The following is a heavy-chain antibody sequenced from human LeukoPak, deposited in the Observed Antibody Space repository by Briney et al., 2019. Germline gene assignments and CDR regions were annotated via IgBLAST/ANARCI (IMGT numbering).Heavy chain of an antibody. CDR3: ARGDPHADL. J-gene: IGHJ5*02. V-gene: IGHV3-48*03. CDR1: GFDLSTYE. CDR2: ITISGHTK. Sequence: PAGSLRLSCAASGFDLSTYEMNWVRQAPGKGLEWIADITISGHTKNYADSVKGRFTISRDNARTSLYLQMNSLRAEDTGVYYCARGDPHADLWGQGTLVTVSS.